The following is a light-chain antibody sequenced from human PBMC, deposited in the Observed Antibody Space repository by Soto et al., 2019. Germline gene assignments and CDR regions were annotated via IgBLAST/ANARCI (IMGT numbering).Light chain of an antibody. V-gene: IGKV1-17*01. Sequence: DIQMTQSPSSLSASVGDRVTITCRASQAIRNDLGWFRQKPGKAPKRLIYAASSLQSGVPSRLSGSGSGTEFTLTISSLQPEDFATYYCLQHSSYPLTFGQGTKVEIK. CDR2: AAS. J-gene: IGKJ1*01. CDR3: LQHSSYPLT. CDR1: QAIRND.